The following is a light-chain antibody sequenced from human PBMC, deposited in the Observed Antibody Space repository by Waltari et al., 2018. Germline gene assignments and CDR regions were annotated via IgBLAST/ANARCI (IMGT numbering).Light chain of an antibody. CDR1: QRISNY. CDR2: AAS. J-gene: IGKJ1*01. CDR3: QQTYSPPRT. V-gene: IGKV1-39*01. Sequence: DIQMTQSPSSLSASAGDRFTITCRASQRISNYLNWYPQKPGKAPNLLIYAASSLQSGVPSRFSGSGSGTEFTLTINSLQPEDFVTYYCQQTYSPPRTFGQGTKVEVK.